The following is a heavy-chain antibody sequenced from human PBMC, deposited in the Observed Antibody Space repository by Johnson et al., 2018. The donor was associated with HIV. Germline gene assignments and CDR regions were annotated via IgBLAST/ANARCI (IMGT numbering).Heavy chain of an antibody. D-gene: IGHD2-21*01. CDR1: GVTFSSHA. J-gene: IGHJ3*02. V-gene: IGHV3-30-3*01. CDR3: AKAYCPGCDAFDI. Sequence: QVQLVESGGGVVQPGRSLRLSCAASGVTFSSHAMHWVRQAPGKGLEWVAVISYDGSNKYYADSVKGRFTISRDNSKNTQYLQMNSLRVEDTGLYYCAKAYCPGCDAFDIWGQGTMVTVSS. CDR2: ISYDGSNK.